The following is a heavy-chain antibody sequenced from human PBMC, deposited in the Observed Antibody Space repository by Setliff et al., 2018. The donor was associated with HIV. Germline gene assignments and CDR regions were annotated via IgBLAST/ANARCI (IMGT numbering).Heavy chain of an antibody. CDR3: ARSSGYSSSWYYFDY. CDR2: INAGNGNT. CDR1: GYTFTSYD. D-gene: IGHD6-13*01. J-gene: IGHJ4*02. V-gene: IGHV1-3*01. Sequence: ASVKVSCKASGYTFTSYDINWVRQAPGQRLEWMGWINAGNGNTKYSQKFQGRVTITRDTSASTAYMELSSLRSEDTAVYYCARSSGYSSSWYYFDYWGQGTLVTVSS.